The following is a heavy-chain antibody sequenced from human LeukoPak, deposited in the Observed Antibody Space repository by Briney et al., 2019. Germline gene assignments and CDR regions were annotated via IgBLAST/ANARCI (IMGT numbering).Heavy chain of an antibody. Sequence: GGSLRLSCAASGFTFSSYSMNWVRQAPGKGLESVSYISSSSSTIYYADSVKGRFTISRDNAKSSLFLQMNSLRAEDTAVYYCARVLHKRNYDSSVYYGYWGQGTLVTVSS. V-gene: IGHV3-48*01. D-gene: IGHD3-22*01. J-gene: IGHJ4*02. CDR2: ISSSSSTI. CDR3: ARVLHKRNYDSSVYYGY. CDR1: GFTFSSYS.